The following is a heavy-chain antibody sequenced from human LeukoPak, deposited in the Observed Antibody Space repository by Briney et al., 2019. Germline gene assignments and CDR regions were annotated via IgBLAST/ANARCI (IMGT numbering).Heavy chain of an antibody. J-gene: IGHJ4*02. CDR3: AKSLYYDILTGYYNLALDY. V-gene: IGHV3-43*02. CDR1: GFTFDDYA. Sequence: TGGSLRLSCAASGFTFDDYAMHWVRQAPGKGLEWVSLISEDGGSTYYADSVKGRFTISRDNSKNSLYLQMNSLRTEDTALYYCAKSLYYDILTGYYNLALDYWGQGTLVTVSS. CDR2: ISEDGGST. D-gene: IGHD3-9*01.